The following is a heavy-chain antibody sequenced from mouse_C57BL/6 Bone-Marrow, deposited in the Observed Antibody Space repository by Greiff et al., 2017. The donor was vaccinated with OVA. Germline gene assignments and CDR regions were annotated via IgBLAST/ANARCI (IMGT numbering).Heavy chain of an antibody. CDR1: GFTFSSYG. V-gene: IGHV5-6*02. CDR3: ARHRVPHFDY. Sequence: EVKLEESGGDLVKPGGSLKLSCAASGFTFSSYGMSWVRQTPDKRLEWVATISSGGSYTYYPDSVTGRFTISRDNAKNTLYLQMSSLKSEETAMYYCARHRVPHFDYWGQGTTLTVSS. J-gene: IGHJ2*01. CDR2: ISSGGSYT. D-gene: IGHD5-1*01.